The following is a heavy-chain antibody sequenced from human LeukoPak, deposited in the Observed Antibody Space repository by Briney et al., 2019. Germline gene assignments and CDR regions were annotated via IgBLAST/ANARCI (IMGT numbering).Heavy chain of an antibody. Sequence: PSGTLSLTCGVSGGSISSSNWWSWVRQTPGKGLEWIGEIYHSENTNYNPSPKSRVTISVDKSKNQFSLKLNSVTAADTAVYYCAKRNNWFDLWGQGTLVIVSS. CDR1: GGSISSSNW. CDR2: IYHSENT. J-gene: IGHJ5*02. V-gene: IGHV4-4*02. CDR3: AKRNNWFDL.